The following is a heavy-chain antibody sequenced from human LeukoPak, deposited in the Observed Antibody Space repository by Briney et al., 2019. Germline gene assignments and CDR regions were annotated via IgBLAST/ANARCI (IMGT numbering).Heavy chain of an antibody. CDR1: GYTFTGYY. CDR3: ARSVAAAGTFRFDY. D-gene: IGHD6-13*01. Sequence: GASVKVSCKASGYTFTGYYTHWVRQAPGQGLEWMGWINPNSGGTNYAQKFQGRVTMTRDTSISTAYMELSRLRSDDTAVYYCARSVAAAGTFRFDYWGQGTLVTVSS. CDR2: INPNSGGT. V-gene: IGHV1-2*02. J-gene: IGHJ4*02.